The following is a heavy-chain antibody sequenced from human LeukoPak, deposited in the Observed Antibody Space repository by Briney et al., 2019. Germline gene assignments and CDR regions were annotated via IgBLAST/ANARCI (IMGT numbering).Heavy chain of an antibody. D-gene: IGHD3-10*01. CDR3: AKEADGSGMVGYGMDV. J-gene: IGHJ6*02. CDR1: GFTIGNYG. V-gene: IGHV3-30*18. Sequence: GTSLRPSCAAAGFTIGNYGMRLVRPAAGEGLGWVAIISYDGSNKYYVDSVKSRFTISRDNSKNTLYLQMNSLRAEDTAVYYCAKEADGSGMVGYGMDVWGQGTTVTVSS. CDR2: ISYDGSNK.